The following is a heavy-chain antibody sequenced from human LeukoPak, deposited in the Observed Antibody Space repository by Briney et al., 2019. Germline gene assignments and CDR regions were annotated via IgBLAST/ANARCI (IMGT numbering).Heavy chain of an antibody. CDR2: INPNSCGG. Sequence: ASVKDSCKAPGYTFTGYHMHWVRQAPGQGRERMGWINPNSCGGNDARKFQGRVAMTRDTSISKAYMELSRLRSDDTAVYYCAREIGYYYDSSGYYDTDYWGQGTLVTVSS. CDR1: GYTFTGYH. D-gene: IGHD3-22*01. J-gene: IGHJ4*02. V-gene: IGHV1-2*02. CDR3: AREIGYYYDSSGYYDTDY.